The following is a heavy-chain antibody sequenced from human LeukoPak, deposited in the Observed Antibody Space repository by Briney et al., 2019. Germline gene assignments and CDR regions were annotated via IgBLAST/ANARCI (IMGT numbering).Heavy chain of an antibody. V-gene: IGHV3-7*01. CDR3: ARDLGIDLLAAAGTFDY. CDR2: IKQDGSEK. D-gene: IGHD6-13*01. Sequence: GGSLRLSCAASGFTFSSYWMSCVRQAPGKGLEWVANIKQDGSEKYYVDSVKGRFTISRDNAKNSLYLQMNSLRAEDTAVYYCARDLGIDLLAAAGTFDYWGQGTLVTVSS. J-gene: IGHJ4*02. CDR1: GFTFSSYW.